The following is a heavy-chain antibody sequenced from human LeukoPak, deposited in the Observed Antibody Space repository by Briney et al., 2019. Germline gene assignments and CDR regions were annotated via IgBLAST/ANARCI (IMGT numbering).Heavy chain of an antibody. V-gene: IGHV3-11*01. J-gene: IGHJ4*02. CDR1: GFTFSDYY. D-gene: IGHD3-22*01. CDR2: ISSSGSTI. CDR3: ARDLEYYYDSSGLGY. Sequence: GGSLRLSCAASGFTFSDYYMSWIRQAPGKGLEWVSYISSSGSTIYYADSVKGRFTISRDNAKNSLYLQMNSLRAEDTAVYYCARDLEYYYDSSGLGYWGQGTLVTVSS.